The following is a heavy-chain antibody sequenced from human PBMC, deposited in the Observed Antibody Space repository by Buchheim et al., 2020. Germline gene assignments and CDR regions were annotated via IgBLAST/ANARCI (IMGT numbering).Heavy chain of an antibody. V-gene: IGHV4-39*07. J-gene: IGHJ4*02. CDR3: ARDPYYYDNSGYKYFFDY. D-gene: IGHD3-22*01. CDR1: GGSIDSRNYY. Sequence: QLQLQESGPGLVKPSETLSLTCTVSGGSIDSRNYYWGWIRQPPGEGLEWIGTICSTGTTYYNPSLKSRVTISVDTSQNHISLKLSSVTAADTAVYYCARDPYYYDNSGYKYFFDYWGQGIL. CDR2: ICSTGTT.